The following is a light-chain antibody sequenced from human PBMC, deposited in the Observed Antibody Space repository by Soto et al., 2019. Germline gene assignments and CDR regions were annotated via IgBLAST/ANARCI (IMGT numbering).Light chain of an antibody. CDR1: QSISSW. Sequence: DIQMTQSPSTLSASVGDRVTITCRASQSISSWLAWHQQKPGKAPKLLIYDASSLQSGVPPGFSGSGSGTEFTLTIRSLQPDDIATYYCQQYSSYSAWTFGEGTKVDIK. CDR2: DAS. V-gene: IGKV1-5*01. J-gene: IGKJ1*01. CDR3: QQYSSYSAWT.